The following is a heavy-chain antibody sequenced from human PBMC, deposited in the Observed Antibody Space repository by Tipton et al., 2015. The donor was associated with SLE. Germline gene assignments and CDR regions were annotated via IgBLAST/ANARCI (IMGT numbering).Heavy chain of an antibody. J-gene: IGHJ4*02. D-gene: IGHD5-18*01. CDR3: ARDPIQLWSFYFDY. CDR1: GFVFSSYA. Sequence: GSLRLSCAASGFVFSSYAMRWVRQAPGKGLEWVSVISGGGDSTSYADSVKGRFTTSRDNAKNSLYLQMNSLRAEDTAVYYCARDPIQLWSFYFDYWGQGTLVTVSS. CDR2: ISGGGDST. V-gene: IGHV3-23*01.